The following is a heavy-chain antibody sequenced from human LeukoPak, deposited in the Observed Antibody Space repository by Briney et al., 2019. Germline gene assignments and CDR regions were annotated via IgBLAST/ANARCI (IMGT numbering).Heavy chain of an antibody. Sequence: AGGSLRLSCAASGFTFGSYSMNWVRQPPGKGLEWVAYIGSGSGTIHYADSVKGRFTMSRDNAKNSSYLQMNGLRADDTAMYYRARDYTSSSGRAFDVWGQGTMVTVSS. CDR1: GFTFGSYS. CDR3: ARDYTSSSGRAFDV. J-gene: IGHJ3*01. CDR2: IGSGSGTI. V-gene: IGHV3-48*04. D-gene: IGHD6-6*01.